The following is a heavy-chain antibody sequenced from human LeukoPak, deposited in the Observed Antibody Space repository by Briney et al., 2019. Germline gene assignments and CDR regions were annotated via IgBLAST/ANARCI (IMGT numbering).Heavy chain of an antibody. CDR2: IYYSGST. V-gene: IGHV4-59*12. Sequence: SETLSLTCTVSGGSISSYYWSWIRQPPGKGLEWIGYIYYSGSTNYNPSLKSRVTISVDTSKNQFSLKLSSVTAADTAVYYCASEITFGGVIANWGQGTLVTVSS. D-gene: IGHD3-16*02. J-gene: IGHJ4*02. CDR3: ASEITFGGVIAN. CDR1: GGSISSYY.